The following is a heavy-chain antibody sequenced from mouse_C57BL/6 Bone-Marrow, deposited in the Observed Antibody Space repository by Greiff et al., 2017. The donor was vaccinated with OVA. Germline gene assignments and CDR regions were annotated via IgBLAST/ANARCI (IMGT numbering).Heavy chain of an antibody. J-gene: IGHJ4*01. D-gene: IGHD3-2*02. V-gene: IGHV10-3*01. CDR3: VREVTAQATDYYAMDY. CDR1: GFTFNTYA. CDR2: IRSKSSNYAT. Sequence: EVQGVESGGGLVQPKGSLKLSCAASGFTFNTYAMHWVRQAPGKGLEWVARIRSKSSNYATYYADSVQDRFTISRDDSQSMLYLQMNNLKTEDTAMYYCVREVTAQATDYYAMDYWGQGTSVTVSS.